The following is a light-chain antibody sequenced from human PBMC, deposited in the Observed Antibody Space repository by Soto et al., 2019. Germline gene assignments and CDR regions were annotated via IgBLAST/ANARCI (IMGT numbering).Light chain of an antibody. Sequence: QSALTQPRSVSGSTGQSVTISCTGTSSDVGGYNYVSWYQQHPGKAPKLMIYDVSKRPSGVPDRFSGSKSGNTASLTISGLQAEDEADYYCCSYAGSYTSHVVFGGGTKVTVL. CDR1: SSDVGGYNY. CDR2: DVS. CDR3: CSYAGSYTSHVV. V-gene: IGLV2-11*01. J-gene: IGLJ2*01.